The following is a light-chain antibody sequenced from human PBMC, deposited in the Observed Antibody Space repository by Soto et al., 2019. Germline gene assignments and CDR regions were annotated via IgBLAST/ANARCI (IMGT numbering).Light chain of an antibody. CDR1: QDITNY. V-gene: IGKV1-33*01. Sequence: IQMTQSPSSLSASVGDRVTITCQASQDITNYLIWYQQKPGKAPKVLIYDASSLGTGVSSRFSGSGSGTHFTLTISSLQPEDIATYYCQQFDSVPCNFGQGTKLEIK. CDR3: QQFDSVPCN. CDR2: DAS. J-gene: IGKJ2*02.